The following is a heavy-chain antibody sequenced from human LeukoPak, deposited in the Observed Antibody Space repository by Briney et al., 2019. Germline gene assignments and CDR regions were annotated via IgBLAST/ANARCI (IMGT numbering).Heavy chain of an antibody. V-gene: IGHV4-59*01. J-gene: IGHJ3*02. CDR3: ARDQTRDSSGYFGAFDI. CDR2: IYYSGST. CDR1: GASISTYY. D-gene: IGHD3-22*01. Sequence: ASETLSLTCTVSGASISTYYWSWIRQPPGKGLEWIGYIYYSGSTNYNPSLKSRVTISLDTSKNQFSLRLRSVTAADTAIYYCARDQTRDSSGYFGAFDIWGQGTKVTVSS.